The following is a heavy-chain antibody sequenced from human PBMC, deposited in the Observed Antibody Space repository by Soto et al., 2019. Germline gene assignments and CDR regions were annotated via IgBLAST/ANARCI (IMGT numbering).Heavy chain of an antibody. J-gene: IGHJ6*02. CDR2: IIPIFGTA. Sequence: QVQLVQSGAEVKKPGSSVKVSCKASGGTFSSYAISWVRQAPGQGLEWMGGIIPIFGTANYAQKFQGRVMIHAVXSPSPAYMELRSLRSEDTAVYSCAGPFSIRYGMDVWGQGTTVTVSS. D-gene: IGHD2-21*01. CDR3: AGPFSIRYGMDV. V-gene: IGHV1-69*12. CDR1: GGTFSSYA.